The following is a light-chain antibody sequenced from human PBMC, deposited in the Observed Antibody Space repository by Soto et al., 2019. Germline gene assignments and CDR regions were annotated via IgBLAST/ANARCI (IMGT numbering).Light chain of an antibody. CDR1: SSNIGSNP. J-gene: IGLJ2*01. V-gene: IGLV1-44*01. CDR2: INN. CDR3: AAWYDSLNAVI. Sequence: QSVLTQPPSASGTPGQRVTNSGSGSSSNIGSNPVNWYQQFPGTAPKHLIYINNQRPSAAPDRFSGSKSGTSASLAITGLQSEDGADYFCAAWYDSLNAVIFGGGTKVTVL.